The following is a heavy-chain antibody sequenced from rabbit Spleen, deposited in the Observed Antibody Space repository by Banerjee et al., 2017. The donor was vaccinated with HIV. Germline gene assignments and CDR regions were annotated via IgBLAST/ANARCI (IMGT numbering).Heavy chain of an antibody. V-gene: IGHV1S40*01. J-gene: IGHJ4*01. Sequence: SLEESGGGLVKPGGTLTLTCKASGIDFNTYYYMCWVRQAPGKGLEWIGCINTGSGTWYATWVNGRFTISTTSSTTVTLQMTSLTAADTATYFCGVDNGAYRYKLWGPGTLVTVS. CDR1: GIDFNTYYY. D-gene: IGHD2-1*01. CDR2: INTGSGT. CDR3: GVDNGAYRYKL.